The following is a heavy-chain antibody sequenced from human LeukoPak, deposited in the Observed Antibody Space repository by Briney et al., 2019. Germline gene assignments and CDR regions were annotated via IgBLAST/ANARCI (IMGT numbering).Heavy chain of an antibody. D-gene: IGHD3-22*01. J-gene: IGHJ6*02. CDR1: GYTFTSYG. V-gene: IGHV1-18*01. CDR3: ARAPRYYDSSGYYFKNPRDYYYYGMDV. Sequence: ASVKVSCKASGYTFTSYGISCVRQAPGQGLEWMGWISAYNGNTNYAQKLQGRVTMTTDTSTSTAYMELRSLRSDDTAVYYCARAPRYYDSSGYYFKNPRDYYYYGMDVWGQGTTVTVSS. CDR2: ISAYNGNT.